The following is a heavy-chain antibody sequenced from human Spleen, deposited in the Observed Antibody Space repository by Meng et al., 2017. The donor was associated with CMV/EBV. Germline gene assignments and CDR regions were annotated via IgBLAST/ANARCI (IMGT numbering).Heavy chain of an antibody. CDR2: INQDGSQK. V-gene: IGHV3-7*04. D-gene: IGHD6-13*01. Sequence: GGSLRLSCAASGFTFSSYWMTWVRQAPGKGLEWVANINQDGSQKNYVDSVQGRFTISRDNAKNSLFLQMNSLRAEDTAVYYCARVAAAGRGMDVWGQGTTVTVSS. J-gene: IGHJ6*02. CDR3: ARVAAAGRGMDV. CDR1: GFTFSSYW.